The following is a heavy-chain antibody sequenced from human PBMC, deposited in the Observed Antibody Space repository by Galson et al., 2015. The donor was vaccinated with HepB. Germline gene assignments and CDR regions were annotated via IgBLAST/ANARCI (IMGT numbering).Heavy chain of an antibody. D-gene: IGHD6-19*01. V-gene: IGHV3-23*01. Sequence: SLRLSCAASGFTFSSYWMSWVRQAPGKGLEWVSAISGSGGSTYYADSVKGRLTISRDNSKNTLYLQMNSLRAEDTAVYYCARERGPSGWYTGGGEWYFDLWGRGTLVTVSS. CDR1: GFTFSSYW. CDR2: ISGSGGST. J-gene: IGHJ2*01. CDR3: ARERGPSGWYTGGGEWYFDL.